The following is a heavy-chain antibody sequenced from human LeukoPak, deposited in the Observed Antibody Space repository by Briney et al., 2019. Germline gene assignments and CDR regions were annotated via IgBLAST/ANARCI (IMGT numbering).Heavy chain of an antibody. CDR1: GGSISSSSYY. CDR3: ARLVTIVVVPAVNWFDP. CDR2: IYYSGST. J-gene: IGHJ5*02. V-gene: IGHV4-39*07. D-gene: IGHD2-2*01. Sequence: PSETLSLTCTVSGGSISSSSYYWGWIRQPPGKGLEWIGSIYYSGSTYYNPSLKSRVTISVDTSKNQFSLKLSSVTAADTAVYYCARLVTIVVVPAVNWFDPWGQGTLVTVSS.